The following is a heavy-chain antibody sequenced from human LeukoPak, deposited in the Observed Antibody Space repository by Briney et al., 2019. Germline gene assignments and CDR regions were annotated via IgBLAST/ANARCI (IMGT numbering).Heavy chain of an antibody. J-gene: IGHJ4*02. CDR2: IKEDGGEQ. V-gene: IGHV3-7*01. CDR3: ARGEEKATITALDS. D-gene: IGHD5-24*01. Sequence: GGSLRLSCAASGFTFSNYWMTWVRQAPGKGLEWVGNIKEDGGEQKYVDSVKGRFTISRDNAKNSLYLQMNSLTADDAAVYFCARGEEKATITALDSWGQGTLVTVSS. CDR1: GFTFSNYW.